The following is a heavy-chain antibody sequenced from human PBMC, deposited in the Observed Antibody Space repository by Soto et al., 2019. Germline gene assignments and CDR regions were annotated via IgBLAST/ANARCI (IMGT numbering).Heavy chain of an antibody. J-gene: IGHJ4*02. CDR2: ISSSSSDI. CDR1: GFTFSSYS. CDR3: ARDPRYGDSTCDY. D-gene: IGHD4-17*01. Sequence: GGSLRLSCAASGFTFSSYSMNWVRQAPGKGLEWVSSISSSSSDIYYADSVKGRFTISRDNAKNSLYLQMNSLRAEDRAVYYCARDPRYGDSTCDYWGQGTLVTVSS. V-gene: IGHV3-21*01.